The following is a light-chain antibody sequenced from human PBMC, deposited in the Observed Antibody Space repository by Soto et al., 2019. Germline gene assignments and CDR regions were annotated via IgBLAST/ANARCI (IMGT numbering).Light chain of an antibody. V-gene: IGLV2-14*01. CDR2: EVT. CDR3: TSYTSSSTPVV. Sequence: QSALTQPASVSGSPGQSITISCTGTSSDVGGYNYVSWYQQHPGKAPKLMIYEVTNRPSGVSNRFSGSKSANTASLTISGLQAEDEADYSCTSYTSSSTPVVFGGGTKVPVL. J-gene: IGLJ2*01. CDR1: SSDVGGYNY.